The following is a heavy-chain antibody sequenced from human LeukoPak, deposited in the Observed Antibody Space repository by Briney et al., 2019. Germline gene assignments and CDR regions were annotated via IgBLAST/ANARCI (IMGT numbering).Heavy chain of an antibody. CDR3: ARGLEEMACSLDY. D-gene: IGHD5-24*01. V-gene: IGHV3-7*05. Sequence: GGSLRLSCAASGFTFSRHWMSWVRQAPGKGLEWVANVKQDGSEKYYVDSVKGRFTISRDNAKNSLYLQMDSLRAEDTAVYYCARGLEEMACSLDYWGQGTLVTVSS. J-gene: IGHJ4*02. CDR2: VKQDGSEK. CDR1: GFTFSRHW.